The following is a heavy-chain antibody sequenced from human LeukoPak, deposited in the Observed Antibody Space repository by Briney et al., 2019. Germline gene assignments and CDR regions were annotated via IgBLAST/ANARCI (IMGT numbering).Heavy chain of an antibody. CDR1: GFTFSTYV. V-gene: IGHV3-23*01. Sequence: PGGSLRLSCAASGFTFSTYVMMWVRQAPGKGLEWVSGIIGSGTNTYYADSVKGRFTISRDNSKSALYLQMKSLRAEDTAVYYCARGGSDSSGYSQYYFDHWGQGTLVTVSS. J-gene: IGHJ4*02. CDR2: IIGSGTNT. D-gene: IGHD3-22*01. CDR3: ARGGSDSSGYSQYYFDH.